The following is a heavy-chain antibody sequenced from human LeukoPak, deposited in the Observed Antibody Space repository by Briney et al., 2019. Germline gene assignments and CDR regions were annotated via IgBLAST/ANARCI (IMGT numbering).Heavy chain of an antibody. CDR1: GYTFTSYG. CDR3: ARAIGRLTPMGGMDF. Sequence: ASVKVSCKASGYTFTSYGISWVRQAPGQGLEWMGWISAYNGNTNYAQKLQGRVTMTTDTSTSTAYMELRSLRSDDTAVYYCARAIGRLTPMGGMDFWGKGTTVTVSS. V-gene: IGHV1-18*04. J-gene: IGHJ6*04. D-gene: IGHD3-10*01. CDR2: ISAYNGNT.